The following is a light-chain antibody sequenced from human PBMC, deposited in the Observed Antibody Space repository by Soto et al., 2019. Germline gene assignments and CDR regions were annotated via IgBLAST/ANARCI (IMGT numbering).Light chain of an antibody. Sequence: SYELTQPPSVSVAPGKTAKITCWGNNIGSKSVHCYQQKPGKAPVLVIYHDSARPSGSPWRFSGSNSVNTATLTIIRVAAGDEADEYCRVWVSKGDHDVFGAGTQLTVL. J-gene: IGLJ2*01. CDR2: HDS. CDR3: RVWVSKGDHDV. CDR1: NIGSKS. V-gene: IGLV3-21*04.